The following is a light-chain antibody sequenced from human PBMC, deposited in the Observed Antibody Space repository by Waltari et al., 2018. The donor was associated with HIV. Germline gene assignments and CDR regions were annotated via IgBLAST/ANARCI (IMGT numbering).Light chain of an antibody. V-gene: IGKV1-5*03. J-gene: IGKJ2*01. Sequence: DIQMTQSPSTLSASVGDRVTITCRASQSSSNWLAWYQQTPGEAPNLLVYQESSLESGVPSGFSGGGSGTEVTLTISSLQPDDFATYYCQQYNNYPYTFGQGTKLEIK. CDR1: QSSSNW. CDR2: QES. CDR3: QQYNNYPYT.